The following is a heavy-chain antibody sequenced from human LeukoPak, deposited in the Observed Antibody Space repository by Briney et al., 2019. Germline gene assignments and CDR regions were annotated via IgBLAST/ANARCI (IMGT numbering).Heavy chain of an antibody. V-gene: IGHV3-15*01. CDR2: IKSKTDGGTT. J-gene: IGHJ1*01. D-gene: IGHD6-19*01. CDR1: GFTFSKAW. Sequence: PGGSLRLSCAASGFTFSKAWMSWVRQAPGKGLEWVGHIKSKTDGGTTDYAAPVKGRATISRDDSKNMLYLQMDSLRTEDTGVYYCTTWYSSGWLNFQHWGQGTLVTVSS. CDR3: TTWYSSGWLNFQH.